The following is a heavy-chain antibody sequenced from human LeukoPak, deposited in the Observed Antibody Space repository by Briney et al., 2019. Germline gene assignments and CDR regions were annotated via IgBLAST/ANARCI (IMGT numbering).Heavy chain of an antibody. J-gene: IGHJ3*02. Sequence: SETLSLTCAVYGGSFSGYKWTWIRQPPGKGLEWIGEINHSESTNYNPSLKSRVTISVDTSKNQFSLKLSSVTAADTAVYYCAGGDGIAARPGDAFDIWGQGTMVTVSS. CDR2: INHSEST. D-gene: IGHD6-6*01. V-gene: IGHV4-34*01. CDR1: GGSFSGYK. CDR3: AGGDGIAARPGDAFDI.